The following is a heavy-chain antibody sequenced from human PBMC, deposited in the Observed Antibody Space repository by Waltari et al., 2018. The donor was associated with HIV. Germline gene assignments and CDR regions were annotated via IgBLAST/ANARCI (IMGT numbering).Heavy chain of an antibody. CDR2: ITGSGAAT. CDR1: GFTFANYA. D-gene: IGHD4-17*01. CDR3: ARRTAVHSGNFDY. Sequence: EVQLVESGGGLVQPGGSLRLSCAASGFTFANYAMSWVRQAPGGGLEWVSAITGSGAATEYADAVRGRFTISRDNSKNTVYLEMNSLEAEDTAVYYCARRTAVHSGNFDYWGQGTLVTVSS. J-gene: IGHJ4*02. V-gene: IGHV3-23*04.